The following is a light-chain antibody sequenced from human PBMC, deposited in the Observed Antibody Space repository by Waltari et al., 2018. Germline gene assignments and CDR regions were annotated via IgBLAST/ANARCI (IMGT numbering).Light chain of an antibody. J-gene: IGLJ2*01. CDR2: LDSDGSH. CDR3: QTWGTGFVV. V-gene: IGLV4-69*01. CDR1: SGPIDSS. Sequence: QLALTQSPSASASLGASVKLTCTLSSGPIDSSLASHQQQPEKGPRYLMKLDSDGSHTMGDGIPHRFSGSSSGAERYLTIASLQYEDEADYYCQTWGTGFVVFGGGTKLTVL.